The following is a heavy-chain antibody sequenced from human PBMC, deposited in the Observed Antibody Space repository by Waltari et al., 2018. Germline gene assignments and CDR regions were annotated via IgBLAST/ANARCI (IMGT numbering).Heavy chain of an antibody. CDR3: ARIYRRGAYGHSSGYYYNY. CDR1: GYSFTSYW. CDR2: IFPVDSDT. J-gene: IGHJ4*02. V-gene: IGHV5-51*01. D-gene: IGHD3-22*01. Sequence: EVQLVQSGAEVKKPGESLKISCKGSGYSFTSYWIGWVRQMPGKGLEWMGIIFPVDSDTRYSPSFQGQVPISADKSISTAYLQWSSLKASDTAMYYCARIYRRGAYGHSSGYYYNYWGQGTLVTVSS.